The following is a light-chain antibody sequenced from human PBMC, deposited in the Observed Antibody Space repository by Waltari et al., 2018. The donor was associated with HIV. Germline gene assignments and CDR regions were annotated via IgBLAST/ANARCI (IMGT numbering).Light chain of an antibody. CDR2: SAS. CDR3: QQYNNWPPLFT. CDR1: QSVSSN. V-gene: IGKV3-15*01. J-gene: IGKJ3*01. Sequence: EIGMTLSPATLSVSPGERATLSCRASQSVSSNLAWYQQKPGHAPRLLIYSASTRATGIPARYIGSGSVTEFTLTISSRQSEDFAVYYCQQYNNWPPLFTFGPGTKVDSK.